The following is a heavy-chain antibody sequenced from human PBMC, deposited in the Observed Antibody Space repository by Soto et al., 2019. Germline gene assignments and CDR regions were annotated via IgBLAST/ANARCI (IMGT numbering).Heavy chain of an antibody. CDR3: AKVSGWKIVSTRFEYHLFDY. CDR1: GGSFSGYY. D-gene: IGHD5-12*01. J-gene: IGHJ4*02. Sequence: PSETLSLTCAVYGGSFSGYYWSWLRQPPGKGLEWIGEINHSGSTNYNPSLKSRVTISVDTSKNQFSLKLSSVTAEGTAVYYCAKVSGWKIVSTRFEYHLFDYWGQGTPVTVSS. V-gene: IGHV4-34*01. CDR2: INHSGST.